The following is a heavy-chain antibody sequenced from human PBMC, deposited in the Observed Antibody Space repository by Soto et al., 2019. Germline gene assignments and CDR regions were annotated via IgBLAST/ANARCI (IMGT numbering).Heavy chain of an antibody. J-gene: IGHJ4*02. CDR1: GFTFSSYA. CDR2: ISYDGSNK. V-gene: IGHV3-30-3*01. Sequence: QVQLVESGGGVVQPGRSLRLSCAASGFTFSSYAMHWVRKAPGKGLEWVAVISYDGSNKYYADSVKGRFTISRDNSKNTLYLQMNSLRAEDTAVYYCARDGGYYYDSSGYFYFDYWGQGTLVTVSS. CDR3: ARDGGYYYDSSGYFYFDY. D-gene: IGHD3-22*01.